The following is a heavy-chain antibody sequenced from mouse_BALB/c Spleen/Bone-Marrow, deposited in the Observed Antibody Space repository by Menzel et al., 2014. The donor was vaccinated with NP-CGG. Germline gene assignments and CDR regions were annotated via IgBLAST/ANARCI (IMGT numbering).Heavy chain of an antibody. CDR1: GFTFSSFG. V-gene: IGHV5-17*02. J-gene: IGHJ3*01. CDR3: ARKHYWSGIDY. D-gene: IGHD1-1*01. Sequence: DVHLVESGGGLVKPGGSRKLSCAASGFTFSSFGMHWVRQAPEKGLEWVAYISSGSSTIYYADTVKGRFTISRDNPKNTLFLQMTSRRTEDKSIYYCARKHYWSGIDYWGQGTLVTVSA. CDR2: ISSGSSTI.